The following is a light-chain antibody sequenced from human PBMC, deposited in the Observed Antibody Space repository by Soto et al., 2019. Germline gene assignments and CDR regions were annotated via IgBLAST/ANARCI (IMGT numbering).Light chain of an antibody. CDR2: DAS. V-gene: IGKV3-11*01. J-gene: IGKJ4*01. CDR1: QSISIY. Sequence: EIVLKQSPATLSLSPGEGATLSCRASQSISIYLAWYQQKPGQAPRLLIYDASNRATGIPARFSGSGSGTDFTLTISSLEPEDFAVYYCQQRSNWPLTFGGGTKVEI. CDR3: QQRSNWPLT.